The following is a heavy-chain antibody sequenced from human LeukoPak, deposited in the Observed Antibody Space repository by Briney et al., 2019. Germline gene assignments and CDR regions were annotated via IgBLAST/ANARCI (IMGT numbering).Heavy chain of an antibody. CDR1: GFTFSNYW. V-gene: IGHV3-74*03. CDR3: ARDKKSGESSEIDY. CDR2: INRDGSTT. Sequence: GGSLRLSCAASGFTFSNYWVHWVRQAPGKGLVWVSRINRDGSTTKYADSVKGRFTVSRDNAKNTLNLQMNSLRAEDTAVYYCARDKKSGESSEIDYWGQGTLVTVS. D-gene: IGHD3-10*01. J-gene: IGHJ4*02.